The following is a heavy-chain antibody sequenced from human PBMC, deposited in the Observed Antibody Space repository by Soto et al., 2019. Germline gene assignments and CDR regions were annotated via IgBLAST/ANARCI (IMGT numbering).Heavy chain of an antibody. J-gene: IGHJ6*02. CDR2: ISSSSSYI. D-gene: IGHD4-4*01. Sequence: GGSLRLSCAASGFTFSSYSMNWVRQAPGKGLEWVSSISSSSSYIYYADSVKGRFTISRDNAKNSLYLQMNSLRAEDTAVYYCARDLTTVTTNSRRYYYYGMDVWGQGTTVTVS. V-gene: IGHV3-21*01. CDR1: GFTFSSYS. CDR3: ARDLTTVTTNSRRYYYYGMDV.